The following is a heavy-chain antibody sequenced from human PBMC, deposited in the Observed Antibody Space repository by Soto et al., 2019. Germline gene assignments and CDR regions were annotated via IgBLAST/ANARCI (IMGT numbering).Heavy chain of an antibody. J-gene: IGHJ4*02. Sequence: GGSLRLSCAASGFTFSSYWMHWVRQAPGKGLVWVSRIDSDGSDTIYADSVKGRFTISRDNAKNTLFLQMHSLRAEDMGVYYCARDGYIGFDYWGQGTLVTVSS. D-gene: IGHD5-12*01. V-gene: IGHV3-74*01. CDR1: GFTFSSYW. CDR2: IDSDGSDT. CDR3: ARDGYIGFDY.